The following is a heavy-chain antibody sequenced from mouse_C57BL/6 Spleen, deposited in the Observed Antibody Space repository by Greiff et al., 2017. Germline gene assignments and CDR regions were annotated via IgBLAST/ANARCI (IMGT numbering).Heavy chain of an antibody. CDR1: GFTFSSYA. D-gene: IGHD2-2*01. CDR2: ISSGGDYI. J-gene: IGHJ3*01. V-gene: IGHV5-9-1*02. Sequence: EVKLEESGEGLVKPGGSLKLSCAASGFTFSSYAMSWVRQTPEKRLEWVAYISSGGDYIYYADTVKGRFTISRDNARNTLYLQMSSLKSEDTAMYYCTRDRGYPWFAYWGHGTLVTVSA. CDR3: TRDRGYPWFAY.